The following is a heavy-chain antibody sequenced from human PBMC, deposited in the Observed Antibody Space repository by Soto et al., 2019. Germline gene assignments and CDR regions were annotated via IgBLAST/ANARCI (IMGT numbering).Heavy chain of an antibody. V-gene: IGHV6-1*01. Sequence: SQTLSLTCAISGDSVSSNSAAWNLISQSPSRGLEWLGRTYYRSKWYNNYAVSVKSRISINPDTSKNQFSLQLNSVTHEDTAVYYCARTTGSGTPDPWGRGTLFTVSS. CDR1: GDSVSSNSAA. D-gene: IGHD6-13*01. CDR2: TYYRSKWYN. CDR3: ARTTGSGTPDP. J-gene: IGHJ5*02.